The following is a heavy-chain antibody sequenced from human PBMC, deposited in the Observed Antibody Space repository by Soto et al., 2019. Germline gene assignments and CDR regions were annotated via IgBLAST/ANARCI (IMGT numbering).Heavy chain of an antibody. J-gene: IGHJ4*02. CDR2: ISGSGAGT. D-gene: IGHD3-3*01. V-gene: IGHV3-23*01. Sequence: EVQLLESGGGLVQPGGSLRLSCAASGFTFSNYAMSWVRQAPGKGLEWVSAISGSGAGTYYADSVKGRFTISRDNSENTLVLQMNSLGAEDTAVYYCAKDTRGYYRPFDYWGQGTLVTVSS. CDR1: GFTFSNYA. CDR3: AKDTRGYYRPFDY.